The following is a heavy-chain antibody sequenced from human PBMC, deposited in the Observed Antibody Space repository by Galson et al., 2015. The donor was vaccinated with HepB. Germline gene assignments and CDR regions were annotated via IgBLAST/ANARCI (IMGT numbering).Heavy chain of an antibody. CDR3: ARDDSGSFLN. Sequence: SVKVSCKASGFTFTTYGISWVRQAPGQGLEWLAWISPHNGNTAYAQKLQGRVSVTTDTSTSTVYMELSSLRSEDTAVYYCARDDSGSFLNWGQGTLVTVSS. V-gene: IGHV1-18*01. CDR1: GFTFTTYG. D-gene: IGHD1-26*01. CDR2: ISPHNGNT. J-gene: IGHJ4*02.